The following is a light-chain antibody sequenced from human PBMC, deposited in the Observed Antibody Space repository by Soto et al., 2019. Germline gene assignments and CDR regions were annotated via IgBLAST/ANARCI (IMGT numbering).Light chain of an antibody. Sequence: QSVLTQPPSASGSPGQSVTISCTGTSSDVGGYNYVSWYQQHPGKAPKLMIYEVSKRPSGVPDRFSGSKSGNTASLTVSGLQAEDEADYYCSSYAGSKNFPYVFGTGTKVTVL. CDR2: EVS. CDR1: SSDVGGYNY. CDR3: SSYAGSKNFPYV. V-gene: IGLV2-8*01. J-gene: IGLJ1*01.